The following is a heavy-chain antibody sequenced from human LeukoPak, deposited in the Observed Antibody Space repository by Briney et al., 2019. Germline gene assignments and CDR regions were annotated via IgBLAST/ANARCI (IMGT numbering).Heavy chain of an antibody. CDR1: GYTFTSYD. J-gene: IGHJ4*02. CDR3: ARGRGLYDSSGSYYDY. CDR2: MNPNSGNT. V-gene: IGHV1-8*01. D-gene: IGHD3-22*01. Sequence: GASVKVSCKASGYTFTSYDINWVRQATGQGLEWMGWMNPNSGNTGYAQKFQGRVTMTRNTSISIAYMELSSLRSEDTAVYYCARGRGLYDSSGSYYDYWGQGTLVTVSS.